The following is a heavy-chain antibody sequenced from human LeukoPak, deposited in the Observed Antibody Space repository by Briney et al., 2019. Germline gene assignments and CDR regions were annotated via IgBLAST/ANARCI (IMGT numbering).Heavy chain of an antibody. V-gene: IGHV4-34*01. D-gene: IGHD4-23*01. CDR2: INHSGST. CDR1: GGSFSGYY. J-gene: IGHJ5*02. Sequence: SETLSLTCAVYGGSFSGYYWSWIRQPPGKGLEWIGEINHSGSTNYNPSLKSRVTISVDTSKNQFSLKLSSVTAADTAVYYCARGPTPTTVVTQGRKEYNWFDPWGQGTLVTVSS. CDR3: ARGPTPTTVVTQGRKEYNWFDP.